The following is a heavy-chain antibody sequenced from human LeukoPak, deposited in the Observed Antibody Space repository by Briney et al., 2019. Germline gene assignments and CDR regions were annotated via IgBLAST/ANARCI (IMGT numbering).Heavy chain of an antibody. CDR3: ARVGSSSWSPRYNWFDP. V-gene: IGHV4-39*07. D-gene: IGHD6-13*01. CDR2: IYYSGST. Sequence: SETLSLTCTVSGGSISSSSYYWGWIRQPPGKGLEWIGSIYYSGSTYYNPSLKSRVTISVDMSKNQFSLKLSSVTAADTAVYYCARVGSSSWSPRYNWFDPWGQGTLVTVSS. CDR1: GGSISSSSYY. J-gene: IGHJ5*02.